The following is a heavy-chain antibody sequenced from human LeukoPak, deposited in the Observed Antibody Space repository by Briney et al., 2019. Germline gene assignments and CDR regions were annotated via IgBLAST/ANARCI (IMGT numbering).Heavy chain of an antibody. V-gene: IGHV4-59*08. D-gene: IGHD6-13*01. CDR1: GCSISGYY. CDR3: ARQNPAASGQGLDY. CDR2: ISYRGTT. Sequence: WETLSLTCTVSGCSISGYYGRWVRQSRGRVRGWIGYISYRGTTNYNHSLKSRGNISVDTTKNHFSLQLTSVTAADTAVYYCARQNPAASGQGLDYWGQGTLVTVSS. J-gene: IGHJ4*02.